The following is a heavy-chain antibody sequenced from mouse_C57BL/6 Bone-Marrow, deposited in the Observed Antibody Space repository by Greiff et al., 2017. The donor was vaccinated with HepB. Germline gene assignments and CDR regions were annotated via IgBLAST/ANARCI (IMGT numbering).Heavy chain of an antibody. Sequence: QVQLQQPGAELVKPGASVKLSCKASGYTFTSYWMHWVKQRPGRGLEWIGRIDPNSGSTNYNEKFKSKATLTVDKSSSTAYMQLSSLTSEDSAVYYCARSYCSSYVWYFDVWGTGTTVTVSS. CDR2: IDPNSGST. J-gene: IGHJ1*03. D-gene: IGHD1-1*01. CDR3: ARSYCSSYVWYFDV. CDR1: GYTFTSYW. V-gene: IGHV1-62-3*01.